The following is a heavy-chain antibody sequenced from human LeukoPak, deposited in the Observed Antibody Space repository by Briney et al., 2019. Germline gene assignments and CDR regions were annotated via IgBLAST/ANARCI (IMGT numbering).Heavy chain of an antibody. V-gene: IGHV4-31*03. CDR2: IYHSGNN. D-gene: IGHD2-2*01. J-gene: IGHJ5*02. CDR3: ARHLKLAVVVPAASLNWFDP. CDR1: GGSISNSGYY. Sequence: PSETLSLTCIVSGGSISNSGYYWSWIRQHPGKGLEWIGYIYHSGNNYYNPSLKSRVIISVDTSKNQFSLKLNSVTAADTAVYYCARHLKLAVVVPAASLNWFDPWGQGTLVTVSS.